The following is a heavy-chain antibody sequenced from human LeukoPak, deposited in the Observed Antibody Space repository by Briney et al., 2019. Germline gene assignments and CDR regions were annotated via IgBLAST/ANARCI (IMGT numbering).Heavy chain of an antibody. Sequence: NPSETLSLTCTVSSYSINNGYLWAWIRQPLGKGLEWIGSVYRSGSAYYNPSLNSRVTISVDTSKNQFSLQLNSVTPEDTAVYYCARDPGLRYFDRPDDAFDIWGQGTMVTISS. CDR1: SYSINNGYL. J-gene: IGHJ3*02. D-gene: IGHD3-9*01. CDR2: VYRSGSA. CDR3: ARDPGLRYFDRPDDAFDI. V-gene: IGHV4-38-2*02.